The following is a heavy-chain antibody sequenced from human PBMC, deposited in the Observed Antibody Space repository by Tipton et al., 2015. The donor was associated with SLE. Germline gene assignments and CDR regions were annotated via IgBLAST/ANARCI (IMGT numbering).Heavy chain of an antibody. Sequence: TLSLTCAVHDGSLSNYYWSWFRRPPGRGLEWIGEITRRGKTNYNPSLKSRVTISVDTSKNQFSLNLRSVTAADTVVYYCARGGTGDGRNPFDPWGQGTLVTVSS. D-gene: IGHD4-23*01. J-gene: IGHJ5*02. CDR1: DGSLSNYY. V-gene: IGHV4-34*01. CDR2: ITRRGKT. CDR3: ARGGTGDGRNPFDP.